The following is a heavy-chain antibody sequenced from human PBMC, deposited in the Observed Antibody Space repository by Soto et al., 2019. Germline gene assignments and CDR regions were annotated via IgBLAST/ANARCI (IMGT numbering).Heavy chain of an antibody. CDR2: IIPDSGAK. D-gene: IGHD3-3*01. CDR3: ARGDRISIFGLLNWLDP. V-gene: IGHV1-2*02. J-gene: IGHJ5*02. Sequence: ASVKVRCKDSGYTFTGYYIHWVRQAPGQGLEWMGWIIPDSGAKNYTQKFQGRVTMTSETSTNTALLELSRLRSDDTAVYFCARGDRISIFGLLNWLDPQGQRPLGTLSP. CDR1: GYTFTGYY.